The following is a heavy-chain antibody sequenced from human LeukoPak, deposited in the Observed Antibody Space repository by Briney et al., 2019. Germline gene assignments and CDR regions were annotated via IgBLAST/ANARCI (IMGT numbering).Heavy chain of an antibody. CDR2: INPNSGGT. V-gene: IGHV1-2*02. CDR3: ASSSGAMNAFDI. CDR1: GYTFTGYY. D-gene: IGHD6-19*01. J-gene: IGHJ3*02. Sequence: ASVKVSCKASGYTFTGYYMHWVRQAPGQGLEWMGWINPNSGGTNYAQKFQGRVTMTRDTSISTAYMELSRLRSDDTAVHYCASSSGAMNAFDIWGQGTMVTVSS.